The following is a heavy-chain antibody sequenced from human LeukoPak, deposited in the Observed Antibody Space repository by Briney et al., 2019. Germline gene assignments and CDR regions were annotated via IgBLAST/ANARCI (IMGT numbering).Heavy chain of an antibody. Sequence: ASVKVSCKASGYTFSSYGISWVRQAPGQGLEWMGWISAYDDNTNYAQNFQGRVAMTTDTSTSTAYMELRSLRSDDTAVYYCARDVTAAFARFAFDIWGQGTMVTVSP. CDR3: ARDVTAAFARFAFDI. D-gene: IGHD6-13*01. J-gene: IGHJ3*02. CDR2: ISAYDDNT. CDR1: GYTFSSYG. V-gene: IGHV1-18*01.